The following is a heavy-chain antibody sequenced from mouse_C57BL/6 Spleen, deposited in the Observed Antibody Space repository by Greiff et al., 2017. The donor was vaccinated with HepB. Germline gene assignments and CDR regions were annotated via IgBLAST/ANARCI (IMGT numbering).Heavy chain of an antibody. CDR3: ARGELRHWYFDV. J-gene: IGHJ1*03. V-gene: IGHV1-76*01. CDR2: IYPGSGNT. D-gene: IGHD2-4*01. CDR1: GYTFTDYY. Sequence: VKLMESGAELVRPGASVKLSCKASGYTFTDYYINWVKQRPGQGLEWIARIYPGSGNTYYNEKFKGKATLTAEKSSSTAYMQLSSLTSEDSAVYFCARGELRHWYFDVWGTGTTVTVSS.